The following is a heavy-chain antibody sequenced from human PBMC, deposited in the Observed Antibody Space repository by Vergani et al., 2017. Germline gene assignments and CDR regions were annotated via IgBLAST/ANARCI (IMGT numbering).Heavy chain of an antibody. J-gene: IGHJ6*02. D-gene: IGHD6-19*01. V-gene: IGHV3-7*01. CDR3: AREPYSSGWGYYYGMDV. Sequence: EVQLVESGGGLVQPGGSLRLSCAASGFTFSSYWMSWVRQAPGKGLEWVANIKQDGREKYYVDSVKGRFTISRDNAKNSLYLQMNSLRAEDTAVYYCAREPYSSGWGYYYGMDVWGQGTTVTVSS. CDR2: IKQDGREK. CDR1: GFTFSSYW.